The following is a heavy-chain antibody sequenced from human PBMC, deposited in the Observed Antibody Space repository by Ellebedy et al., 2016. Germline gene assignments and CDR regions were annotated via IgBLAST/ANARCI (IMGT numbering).Heavy chain of an antibody. Sequence: SETLSLTCNVSGGSVSSDYWNWIRRPPGKGLEWIGYVFHTGTTNYNPSLKSRVTMSVDTSKSQISLRLTSVTAADTAVYYCAKWNVDWYAFDVWGQGTLVTVSS. J-gene: IGHJ3*01. CDR1: GGSVSSDY. D-gene: IGHD1-1*01. V-gene: IGHV4-59*02. CDR2: VFHTGTT. CDR3: AKWNVDWYAFDV.